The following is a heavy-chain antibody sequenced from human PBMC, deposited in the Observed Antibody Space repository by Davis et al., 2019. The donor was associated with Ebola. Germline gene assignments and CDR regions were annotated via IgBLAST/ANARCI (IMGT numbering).Heavy chain of an antibody. CDR3: ARGDYGDYMYYFDY. CDR2: IYYSGST. J-gene: IGHJ4*02. V-gene: IGHV4-59*12. CDR1: GGSISSYY. Sequence: MPSETLSLTCTVSGGSISSYYWSWIRQPPGKGLEWIGYIYYSGSTNYNPSLKSRVTISVDTSKNQFSLKLSSVTAADTAVYYCARGDYGDYMYYFDYWGQGTLVTVSS. D-gene: IGHD4-17*01.